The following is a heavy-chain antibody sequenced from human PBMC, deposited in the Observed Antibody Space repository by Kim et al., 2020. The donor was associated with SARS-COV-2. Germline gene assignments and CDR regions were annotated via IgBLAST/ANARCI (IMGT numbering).Heavy chain of an antibody. V-gene: IGHV4-39*01. CDR3: ARGYQLLSLNWFDP. CDR1: GGSISSSSYY. CDR2: IYYSGST. J-gene: IGHJ5*02. Sequence: SETLSLTCTVSGGSISSSSYYWGWIRQPPGKGLEWIGSIYYSGSTYYNPSLKSRVTISVDTSKNQFSLKLSSVTAADTAVYYCARGYQLLSLNWFDPWGQGTLVTVSS. D-gene: IGHD2-2*01.